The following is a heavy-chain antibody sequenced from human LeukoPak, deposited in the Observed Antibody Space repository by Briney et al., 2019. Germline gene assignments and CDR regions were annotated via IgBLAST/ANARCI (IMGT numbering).Heavy chain of an antibody. CDR2: IRYDGNNK. J-gene: IGHJ4*02. V-gene: IGHV3-30*02. D-gene: IGHD6-13*01. CDR1: GFTFSNYG. CDR3: ARGIFIAAAGIYFDY. Sequence: GGSLRLSCAASGFTFSNYGMHWVRQAPGKGLEWVAFIRYDGNNKYYADSVKGRFTISRDNAKNSLYLQMNSLRAEDTAVYYCARGIFIAAAGIYFDYWGQGTLVTVSS.